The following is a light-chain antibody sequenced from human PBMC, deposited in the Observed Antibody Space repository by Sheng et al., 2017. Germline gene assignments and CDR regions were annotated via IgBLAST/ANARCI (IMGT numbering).Light chain of an antibody. CDR1: QSILYRSNNKNF. J-gene: IGKJ1*01. CDR3: QQFSVIPPT. Sequence: DIVMTQSPDSLAVSLGESVTINCKSSQSILYRSNNKNFLSWYQQKPGQPPKLLIYWASVRDFGVPDRFTGSGSGTDFSLTISSLQAEDVAVYYCQQFSVIPPTFGQGTRVEIK. CDR2: WAS. V-gene: IGKV4-1*01.